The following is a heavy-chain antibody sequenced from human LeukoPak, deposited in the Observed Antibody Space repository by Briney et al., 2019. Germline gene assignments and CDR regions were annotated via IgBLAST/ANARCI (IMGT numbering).Heavy chain of an antibody. J-gene: IGHJ4*02. Sequence: GGSLRLSCAASGFTFSSYAMHWVRQAPGKGLEWVAVISYDGSNKYYADSVKGRFTISRGNAKNSLYLQMNSLRAEDTAVYYCARRATTERGHSYGLDYWGQGTLVTVSS. CDR1: GFTFSSYA. CDR2: ISYDGSNK. CDR3: ARRATTERGHSYGLDY. V-gene: IGHV3-30*04. D-gene: IGHD5-18*01.